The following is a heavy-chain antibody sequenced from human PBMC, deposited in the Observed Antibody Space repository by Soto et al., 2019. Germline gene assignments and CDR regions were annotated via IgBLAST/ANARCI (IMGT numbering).Heavy chain of an antibody. J-gene: IGHJ5*02. CDR3: ARMETFGSLNWFDP. V-gene: IGHV1-8*01. D-gene: IGHD3-16*01. CDR1: GYSFTNND. Sequence: ASVKVSCKASGYSFTNNDVSWVRQATGQGPEWMGWMNPGSGDTGYAQKFQGRVTMTRDISIATAYMELSSLRSDDTAIYYCARMETFGSLNWFDPWGQGTLVTVSS. CDR2: MNPGSGDT.